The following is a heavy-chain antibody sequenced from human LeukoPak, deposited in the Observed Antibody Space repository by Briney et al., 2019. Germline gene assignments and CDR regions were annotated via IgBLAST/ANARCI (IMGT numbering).Heavy chain of an antibody. J-gene: IGHJ4*02. D-gene: IGHD3-22*01. CDR2: IYSDGNT. V-gene: IGHV3-53*01. CDR3: VRWLWDY. CDR1: GFTFSSYW. Sequence: GGSLRLSCAASGFTFSSYWMSWVRQAPGKGLEWVSVIYSDGNTYYADSVKGRFTISRDNSKNTVYLQMNSLRAEDTAVYYCVRWLWDYWGQGTLVTVSS.